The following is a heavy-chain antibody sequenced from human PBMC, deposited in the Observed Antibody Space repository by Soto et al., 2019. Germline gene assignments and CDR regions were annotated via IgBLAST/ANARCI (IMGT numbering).Heavy chain of an antibody. CDR1: GGSISSGGYY. D-gene: IGHD2-2*01. CDR3: ARFLSRTSQSPLYYYGMDV. J-gene: IGHJ6*02. Sequence: SETLSLTCTVSGGSISSGGYYWSWIRQHPGKGLEWIGYIYYSGSTYYNPSLKSRVTISVDTSKNQFSLKLSSVTAADTAVYYCARFLSRTSQSPLYYYGMDVWGQGTRVTFPS. CDR2: IYYSGST. V-gene: IGHV4-31*03.